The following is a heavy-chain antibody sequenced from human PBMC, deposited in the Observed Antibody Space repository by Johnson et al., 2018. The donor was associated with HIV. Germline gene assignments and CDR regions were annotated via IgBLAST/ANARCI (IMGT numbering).Heavy chain of an antibody. D-gene: IGHD1-26*01. Sequence: QVQLVESGGGVVQPGRSLRLSCAASGFTFSSYAMHWVRQAPGKGLEWVAVISYDGSNKYYADSVKGRFTISRDNSKNTLYLQMNSLRAEDTAVYYCAIIPPGGAGKRADAFDIWGQGTMVTVSS. J-gene: IGHJ3*02. CDR3: AIIPPGGAGKRADAFDI. V-gene: IGHV3-30-3*01. CDR2: ISYDGSNK. CDR1: GFTFSSYA.